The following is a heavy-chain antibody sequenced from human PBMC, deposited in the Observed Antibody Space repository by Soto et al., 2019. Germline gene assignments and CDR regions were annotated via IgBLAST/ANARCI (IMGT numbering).Heavy chain of an antibody. D-gene: IGHD5-18*01. J-gene: IGHJ4*02. CDR2: IYYSGST. CDR1: GGSIRSYY. CDR3: ARQSGYDYGQFDY. V-gene: IGHV4-59*08. Sequence: PSETLSLTCTVSGGSIRSYYWSWIRQPPGKGLEWIAYIYYSGSTNYNPALKSRVTISIDTPKNQFSLKLSSVTAADTAVYYCARQSGYDYGQFDYWGQGTLVTVSS.